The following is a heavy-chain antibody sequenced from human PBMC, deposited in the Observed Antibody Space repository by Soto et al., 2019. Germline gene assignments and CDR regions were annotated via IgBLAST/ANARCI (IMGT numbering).Heavy chain of an antibody. CDR1: GGYVSSYY. D-gene: IGHD6-19*01. J-gene: IGHJ5*02. V-gene: IGHV4-59*02. CDR2: SGST. CDR3: ARLSAGWLDP. Sequence: QVQLQESGPGLVKPSETLSLTCTVSGGYVSSYYWSWIRQLPGKGLEWIGYSGSTNYNPSLKSRVTISVDTSKNQFALTLSSVTAADTAVYYCARLSAGWLDPWGQGTLVTVAS.